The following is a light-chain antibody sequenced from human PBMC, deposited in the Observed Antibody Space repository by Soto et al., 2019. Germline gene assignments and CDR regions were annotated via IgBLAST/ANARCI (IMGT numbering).Light chain of an antibody. J-gene: IGLJ1*01. V-gene: IGLV2-14*01. CDR1: SSDVGGYNY. CDR3: SAYTSSSTLLYV. CDR2: DVS. Sequence: QSALTQPASVSESPGQSITISCTGTSSDVGGYNYVSWYQQHPGKAPKLMIYDVSNRPSGVSNRFSGSKSGNTASLTISGLQAEDEADYYCSAYTSSSTLLYVFGTGTKLTVL.